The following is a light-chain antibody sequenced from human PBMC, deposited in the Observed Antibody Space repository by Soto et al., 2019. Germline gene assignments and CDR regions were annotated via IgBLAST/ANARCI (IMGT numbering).Light chain of an antibody. CDR1: QSVLYTSNNQNY. Sequence: DIVMTQSPESLPVSLGERATINCKSSQSVLYTSNNQNYLAWYQQKPGQPPKLLFYWASTRESGVPARFSGSGSGADFTLTISSLGAEDVAVYYCQQYYRTPFTFXPGTKVDIK. J-gene: IGKJ3*01. CDR3: QQYYRTPFT. V-gene: IGKV4-1*01. CDR2: WAS.